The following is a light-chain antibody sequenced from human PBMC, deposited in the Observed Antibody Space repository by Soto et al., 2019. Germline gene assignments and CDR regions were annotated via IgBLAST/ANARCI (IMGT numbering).Light chain of an antibody. Sequence: RLTQSPSSLSASVGDRVTITCRASQGISTYLTWYQQKPGKAPKLLIFAASTLQSGDPSRFSGSGSGTDFTLTISSLQPEDFATYYCQQLNAYPLTFGPGTRVDFK. CDR3: QQLNAYPLT. J-gene: IGKJ3*01. CDR2: AAS. V-gene: IGKV1-9*01. CDR1: QGISTY.